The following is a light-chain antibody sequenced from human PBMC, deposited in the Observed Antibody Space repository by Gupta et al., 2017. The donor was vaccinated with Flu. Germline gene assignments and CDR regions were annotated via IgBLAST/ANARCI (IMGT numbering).Light chain of an antibody. CDR3: QQRNNWPPIT. J-gene: IGKJ4*01. V-gene: IGKV3-11*01. CDR2: DAS. CDR1: QNIYNY. Sequence: ATLSLSPGERATLSCRASQNIYNYLAWYQQKPGQAPRLLIYDASNRATGIPARFSGSGSGTDFTLTISSLEPEDFAVYYCQQRNNWPPITFGGGTKVEIK.